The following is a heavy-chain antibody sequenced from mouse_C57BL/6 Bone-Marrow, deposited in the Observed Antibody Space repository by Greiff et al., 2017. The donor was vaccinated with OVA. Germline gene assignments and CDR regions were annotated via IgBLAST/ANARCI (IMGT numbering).Heavy chain of an antibody. CDR1: GFNIKDDY. J-gene: IGHJ2*01. CDR2: IDPENGDT. CDR3: TTYRY. Sequence: EVQLQQSGAELVRPGASVKLSCTASGFNIKDDYMHWVKERPEQGLEWIGWIDPENGDTEYASKFQGQATITADTSSKTVYLHLSSLTSEDTAVYYCTTYRYWGQGTTLTVSS. V-gene: IGHV14-4*01.